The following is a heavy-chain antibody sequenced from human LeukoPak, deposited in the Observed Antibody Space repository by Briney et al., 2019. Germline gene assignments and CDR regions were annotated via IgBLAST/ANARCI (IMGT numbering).Heavy chain of an antibody. CDR2: IFTSGIT. CDR1: GGSIRIYY. Sequence: PETLSLTCTVSGGSIRIYYWNWIRQPAGKGLELIGRIFTSGITNYNPSLKSRVTMSVDTSKNQFSLNLSSVIAADTAIYYCARETSGTYYNPLGYMDVWGKGTTVTVSS. J-gene: IGHJ6*03. CDR3: ARETSGTYYNPLGYMDV. V-gene: IGHV4-4*07. D-gene: IGHD3-10*01.